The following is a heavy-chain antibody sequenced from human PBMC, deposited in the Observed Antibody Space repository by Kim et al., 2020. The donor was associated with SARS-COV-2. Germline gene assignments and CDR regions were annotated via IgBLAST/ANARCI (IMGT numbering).Heavy chain of an antibody. D-gene: IGHD3-3*01. Sequence: ASVKVSCKASGYTFSNYAMHWVRQAPGQRLEWMGWINAGSGNTEYSQKFQGRLIITRDTSASTAYMELSSLRSEDTAVYYCARGGAVLRFLEWLSSYFDYWGQEPWSPSPQ. CDR1: GYTFSNYA. V-gene: IGHV1-3*01. CDR3: ARGGAVLRFLEWLSSYFDY. J-gene: IGHJ4*01. CDR2: INAGSGNT.